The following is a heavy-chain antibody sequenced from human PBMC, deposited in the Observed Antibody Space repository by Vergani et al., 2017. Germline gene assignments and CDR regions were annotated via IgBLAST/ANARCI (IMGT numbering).Heavy chain of an antibody. CDR3: ARGGNPTSLYFDY. V-gene: IGHV4-31*03. D-gene: IGHD5-24*01. CDR1: GGSISSGGYY. Sequence: QVQLQESGPGLVKPSQTLSLTCTVSGGSISSGGYYWSWIRQHPGKGLEWIGYIYYSGSTYYNPSLKSRVTISVDTSKNQFSLKLSAVTAADTAVYYCARGGNPTSLYFDYWGQGTLVTVSS. CDR2: IYYSGST. J-gene: IGHJ4*02.